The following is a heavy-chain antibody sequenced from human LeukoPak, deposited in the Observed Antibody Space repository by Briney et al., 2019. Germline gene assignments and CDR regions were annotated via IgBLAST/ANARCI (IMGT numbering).Heavy chain of an antibody. CDR1: GYTFTSYG. CDR3: ARALAVAGKNYYYGMDV. Sequence: ASVKVSCKASGYTFTSYGISWVRQAPGQGLEWMGWISAYNGNTNYAQKFQGRVTMTRDTSISTAYMELSRLRSDDTAVYYCARALAVAGKNYYYGMDVWGQGTTVTVSS. CDR2: ISAYNGNT. V-gene: IGHV1-18*01. D-gene: IGHD6-19*01. J-gene: IGHJ6*02.